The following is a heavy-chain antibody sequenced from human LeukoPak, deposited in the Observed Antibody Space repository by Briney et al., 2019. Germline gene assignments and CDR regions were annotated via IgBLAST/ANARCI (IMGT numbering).Heavy chain of an antibody. CDR3: ARAPRYFGWFDP. D-gene: IGHD3-9*01. Sequence: SETLSLTCTVSGGSISSYYWSWIRQPPGKGLEWIGYIYYSGGTNYNPSLKSRVTISVDTSKNQFSLKLSSVTAADTAVYYCARAPRYFGWFDPWGQGTLVTVSS. V-gene: IGHV4-59*08. CDR2: IYYSGGT. J-gene: IGHJ5*02. CDR1: GGSISSYY.